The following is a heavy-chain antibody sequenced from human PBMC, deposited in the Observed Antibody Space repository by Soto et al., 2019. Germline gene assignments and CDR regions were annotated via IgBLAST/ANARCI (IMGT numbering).Heavy chain of an antibody. V-gene: IGHV3-9*01. D-gene: IGHD3-10*01. J-gene: IGHJ6*02. CDR1: GFTFDDYA. CDR2: ISWNSGSI. Sequence: GGSLRLSCPASGFTFDDYAMHWVRQAPGKGLEWVSGISWNSGSIGYADSVKGRFTISRDNAKNSLYLQMNSLRAEDTALYYCAKDLMVRGVDYYYGMDVWGQGTTVTVSS. CDR3: AKDLMVRGVDYYYGMDV.